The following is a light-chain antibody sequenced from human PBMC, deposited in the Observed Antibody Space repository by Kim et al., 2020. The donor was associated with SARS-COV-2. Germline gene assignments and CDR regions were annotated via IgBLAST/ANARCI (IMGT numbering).Light chain of an antibody. CDR2: KAS. Sequence: DIQMTQSPSTLSASVGDRVTITCRASQSISSWLAWYQQKPGKAPKLLIYKASSLESGVPSRFSGSGSGTEFTLTISSLQPDDSATYYCLQYNSYSYTFGQGTKLEI. CDR1: QSISSW. CDR3: LQYNSYSYT. J-gene: IGKJ2*01. V-gene: IGKV1-5*03.